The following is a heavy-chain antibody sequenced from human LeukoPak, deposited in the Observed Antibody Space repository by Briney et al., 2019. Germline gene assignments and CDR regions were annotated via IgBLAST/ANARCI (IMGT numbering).Heavy chain of an antibody. Sequence: SVKVSCKASGGTFSSYAISWVRQAPGQGLEWMGGIIPIFGTANYAQKFQGRVTITADESTSTAYMELSSLRSEDTAVYYCATSWGPDTSAFRWGRDGMDVWGQGTTVIVS. CDR3: ATSWGPDTSAFRWGRDGMDV. CDR2: IIPIFGTA. V-gene: IGHV1-69*13. J-gene: IGHJ6*02. CDR1: GGTFSSYA. D-gene: IGHD3-16*01.